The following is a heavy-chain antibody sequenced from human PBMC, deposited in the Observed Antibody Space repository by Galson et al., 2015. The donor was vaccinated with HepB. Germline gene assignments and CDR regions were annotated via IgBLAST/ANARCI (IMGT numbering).Heavy chain of an antibody. D-gene: IGHD1-7*01. J-gene: IGHJ6*02. CDR1: GYSFSNYG. CDR3: ARDSRLELQLNNYYSYGMDV. CDR2: FSGYDAST. Sequence: SVKVSCKASGYSFSNYGLSWIRQAPGPGLEWMGWFSGYDASTNYAPKFRGRVPMTTQASAGTAHMEMRSLTSDDTAVYYCARDSRLELQLNNYYSYGMDVWGQGTAVIVS. V-gene: IGHV1-18*01.